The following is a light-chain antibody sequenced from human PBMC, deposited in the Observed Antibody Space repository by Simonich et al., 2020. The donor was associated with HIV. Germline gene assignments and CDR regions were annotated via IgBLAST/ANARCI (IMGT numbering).Light chain of an antibody. CDR2: RNN. Sequence: QSVLTQPPSASGTPGQRVTISCSGRSSNIGSNYVYWYQQVPGTAPKLLIYRNNQRPSGVSNRFSGSKSGNTASLTISGLQAEDEADYYCSSYTSSSTVVFGGGTKLTVL. J-gene: IGLJ2*01. CDR3: SSYTSSSTVV. V-gene: IGLV1-47*01. CDR1: SSNIGSNY.